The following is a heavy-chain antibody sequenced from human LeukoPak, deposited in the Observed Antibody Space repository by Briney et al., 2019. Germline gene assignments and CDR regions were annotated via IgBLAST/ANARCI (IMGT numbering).Heavy chain of an antibody. V-gene: IGHV4-34*01. D-gene: IGHD4-23*01. J-gene: IGHJ4*02. CDR1: GGSFSGYY. Sequence: PSETLSLTCAVYGGSFSGYYWSWIRQPPGKGLEWIGEINHSGSTNYNPSLKSRVTISVDTSKNQFSLKLSSVTAADTAVYYFARSLRWYLVYFDYWGQGTLVTVSS. CDR3: ARSLRWYLVYFDY. CDR2: INHSGST.